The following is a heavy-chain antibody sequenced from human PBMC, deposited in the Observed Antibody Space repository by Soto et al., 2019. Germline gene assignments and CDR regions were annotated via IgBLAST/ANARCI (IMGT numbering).Heavy chain of an antibody. CDR3: ARPTYYYDSSGPPAY. V-gene: IGHV3-21*01. D-gene: IGHD3-22*01. Sequence: PGGSLRLSCAASGFTFSSYSMNWVRQAPGKGLEWVSSISSSSSYIYYADSVKGRFTISRDNAKNSLYLQMNSLRAEDTAVYYWARPTYYYDSSGPPAYWGQGTLVTVSS. CDR2: ISSSSSYI. CDR1: GFTFSSYS. J-gene: IGHJ4*02.